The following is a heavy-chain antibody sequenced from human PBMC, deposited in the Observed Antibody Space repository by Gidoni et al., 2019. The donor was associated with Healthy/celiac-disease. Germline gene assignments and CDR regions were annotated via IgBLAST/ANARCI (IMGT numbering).Heavy chain of an antibody. D-gene: IGHD3-22*01. Sequence: QVQLQQWGAGLLKPSETLSLTCAVYGGSFSGYYWSWIRQPPGKGLEWIGEINHSGSTNYNPSLKSRVTISVDTSKNQFSLKLSSVTAADTAVYYCARGIKRVYYDSSGYYRHWGQGTLVTVSS. CDR1: GGSFSGYY. CDR3: ARGIKRVYYDSSGYYRH. J-gene: IGHJ4*02. CDR2: INHSGST. V-gene: IGHV4-34*01.